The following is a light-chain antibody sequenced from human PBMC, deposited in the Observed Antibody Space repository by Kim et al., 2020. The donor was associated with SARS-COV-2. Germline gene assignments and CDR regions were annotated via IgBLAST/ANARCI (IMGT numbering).Light chain of an antibody. CDR2: GAS. V-gene: IGKV3-20*01. CDR1: QSATSSY. Sequence: SPGERAILSCRASQSATSSYLAWYQQKPGQAPRLLIYGASSRATGIPDRFSGSGSGTDFTLTISRLEPEESAVYYCQQYGSSPWTFGQGTKVDIK. J-gene: IGKJ1*01. CDR3: QQYGSSPWT.